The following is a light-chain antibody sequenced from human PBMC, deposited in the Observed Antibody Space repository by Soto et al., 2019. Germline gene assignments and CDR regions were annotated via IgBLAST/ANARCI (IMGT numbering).Light chain of an antibody. V-gene: IGKV1-12*01. CDR3: QQAKNFPWT. J-gene: IGKJ1*01. CDR1: QGVSTS. CDR2: SVS. Sequence: DIQMTQSPSSVSASVGDRITITCRASQGVSTSLAWYQQEPGKAPKLLIYSVSNLQSGVPSRFRDSGSGTDFTLTISSLQPEDSAIYYCQQAKNFPWTFGQGTKVEIK.